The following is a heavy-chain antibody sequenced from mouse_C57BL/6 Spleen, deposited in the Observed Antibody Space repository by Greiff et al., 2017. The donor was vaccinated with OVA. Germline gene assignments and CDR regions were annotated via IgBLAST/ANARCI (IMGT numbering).Heavy chain of an antibody. Sequence: EVNVVESGEGLVKPGGSLKLSCAASGFTFSSYAMSWVRQTPEKRLEWVAYISSGGDYIYYADTVKGRFTISRDNARNTLYLQMSSLKSEDTAMYYCTRVPIYYGNYEWYFDVWGTGTTVTVSS. CDR2: ISSGGDYI. V-gene: IGHV5-9-1*02. J-gene: IGHJ1*03. D-gene: IGHD2-1*01. CDR3: TRVPIYYGNYEWYFDV. CDR1: GFTFSSYA.